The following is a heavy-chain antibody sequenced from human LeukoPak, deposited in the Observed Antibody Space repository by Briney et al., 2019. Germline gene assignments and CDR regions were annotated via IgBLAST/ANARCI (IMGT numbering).Heavy chain of an antibody. D-gene: IGHD3-3*01. CDR2: TRNKAESYKT. J-gene: IGHJ6*03. Sequence: PRGSLRLSCAASGFSFSNHYINCVRQSPGKGLEWVGRTRNKAESYKTEYAASVKGRFTISRDDSKKSLFLHMNSLKTEDTAVYYCARESSIFQVVARSYMDVWGKGTTVTVSS. V-gene: IGHV3-72*01. CDR1: GFSFSNHY. CDR3: ARESSIFQVVARSYMDV.